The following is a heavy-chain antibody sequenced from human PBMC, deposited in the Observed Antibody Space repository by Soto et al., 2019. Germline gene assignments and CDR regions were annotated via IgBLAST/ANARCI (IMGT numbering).Heavy chain of an antibody. V-gene: IGHV3-23*01. D-gene: IGHD1-20*01. CDR3: AKDPGITGTTRYFDY. Sequence: EVQLLESGGGLVQPGGSLRLSCAASGFTFSSYAMSWVRQAPGKGLEWVSAISGSGGSTYYADSVKGRFTVSRDNSKNTLYLQMNSLRAEDTAVYYCAKDPGITGTTRYFDYWGQGTLVTVSS. CDR1: GFTFSSYA. CDR2: ISGSGGST. J-gene: IGHJ4*02.